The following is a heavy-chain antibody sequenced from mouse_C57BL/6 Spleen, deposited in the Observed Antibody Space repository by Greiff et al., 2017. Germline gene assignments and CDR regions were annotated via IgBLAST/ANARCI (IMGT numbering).Heavy chain of an antibody. J-gene: IGHJ3*01. CDR1: GFSLTSYG. V-gene: IGHV2-2*01. CDR2: IWSGGST. Sequence: VHLVESGPGLVQPSQSLSITCTVSGFSLTSYGVHWVRQSPGKGLEWLGVIWSGGSTDYNAAFISRLSISKDNSKSQVFFKMNSLQADDTAIYYCARGSDRFAYWGQGTLVTVSA. CDR3: ARGSDRFAY.